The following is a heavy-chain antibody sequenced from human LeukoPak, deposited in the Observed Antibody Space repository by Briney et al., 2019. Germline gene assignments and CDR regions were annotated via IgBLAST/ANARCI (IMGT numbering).Heavy chain of an antibody. CDR1: GGSISSSSYY. V-gene: IGHV4-39*07. D-gene: IGHD2-2*01. CDR2: IYYNGST. CDR3: ARVCSSTSCLLDY. Sequence: PSETLSLTCTVSGGSISSSSYYWGWIRQPPGKGLEWIGSIYYNGSTYYNPSLKSRVTISVDTSKNQFSLKLSSVTAADTAVYYCARVCSSTSCLLDYWGQGTLVTVSS. J-gene: IGHJ4*02.